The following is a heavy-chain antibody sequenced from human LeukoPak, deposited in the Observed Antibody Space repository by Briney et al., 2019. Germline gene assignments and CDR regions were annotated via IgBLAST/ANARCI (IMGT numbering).Heavy chain of an antibody. J-gene: IGHJ6*02. CDR3: ARRVSGGMDV. Sequence: GESLKISCKGSGYSFISYWIAWVRLMPGKGLEWMGIISPGDSDTRSSPSFQGQASISVDKSINTAYLQWSSLKASDTAMYYCARRVSGGMDVWGQGTPVTVSS. CDR1: GYSFISYW. CDR2: ISPGDSDT. V-gene: IGHV5-51*01.